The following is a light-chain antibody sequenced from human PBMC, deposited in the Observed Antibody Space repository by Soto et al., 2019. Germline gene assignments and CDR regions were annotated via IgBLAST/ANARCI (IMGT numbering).Light chain of an antibody. V-gene: IGKV1-39*01. Sequence: DIQMTQSPSSLSASVGDRVTITCRASQSISNYLNWYQQKPGKAPKLLIYGASSMQSGVPSRFSGSGSETDFTLTISRLQPDDSATYYCQQSFSPLWTFGQGTKVEV. CDR1: QSISNY. CDR3: QQSFSPLWT. CDR2: GAS. J-gene: IGKJ1*01.